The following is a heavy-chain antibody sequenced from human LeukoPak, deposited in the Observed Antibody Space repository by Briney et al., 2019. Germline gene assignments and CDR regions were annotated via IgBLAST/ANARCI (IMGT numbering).Heavy chain of an antibody. CDR2: IYHSGST. CDR3: ARGGRDKLDY. CDR1: GGSISSGGYS. Sequence: PSETLSLTCAVSGGSISSGGYSWSWIRQPPGKGLEWIGYIYHSGSTYYNPSLKSRVTILVDRSKNQFSLKLSSVTAADTAVYYCARGGRDKLDYWGQGTLVTVSS. V-gene: IGHV4-30-2*01. J-gene: IGHJ4*02.